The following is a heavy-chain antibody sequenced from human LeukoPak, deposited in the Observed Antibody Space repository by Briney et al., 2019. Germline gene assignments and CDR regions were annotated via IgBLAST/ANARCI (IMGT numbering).Heavy chain of an antibody. D-gene: IGHD7-27*01. CDR1: GGSISSSSYY. V-gene: IGHV4-39*01. J-gene: IGHJ5*02. CDR3: ARGTGDWFDP. Sequence: SETLSLTCTVSGGSISSSSYYWGWIRQPPGKGLEWIGSIYYSGSTYYNPSLKSRVTISVDTSKNQFSLKLKSVTDAVTAVYYCARGTGDWFDPWGQGTLVTVSS. CDR2: IYYSGST.